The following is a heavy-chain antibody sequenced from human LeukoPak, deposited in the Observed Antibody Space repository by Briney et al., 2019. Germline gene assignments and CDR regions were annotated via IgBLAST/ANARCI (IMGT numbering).Heavy chain of an antibody. CDR1: GFTFSSYG. Sequence: GGSLRLSCAASGFTFSSYGMHWVRQAPGKGLEWVAVIWYDDSRKFYGDSVKGRFTVSRDTSKNTLYLEMNSLRAEDTAVYYCSRDGGAGLDYWGQGTLVTVSS. V-gene: IGHV3-33*08. D-gene: IGHD2-15*01. CDR2: IWYDDSRK. J-gene: IGHJ4*02. CDR3: SRDGGAGLDY.